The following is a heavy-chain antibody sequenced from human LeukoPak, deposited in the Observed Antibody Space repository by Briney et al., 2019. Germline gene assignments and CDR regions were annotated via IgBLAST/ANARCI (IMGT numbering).Heavy chain of an antibody. CDR1: GFTFSSYG. CDR3: AKEGQQLVGYYFDY. D-gene: IGHD6-13*01. V-gene: IGHV3-30*18. Sequence: GRSLRLSCAASGFTFSSYGMHWGRQAPGKGLEWVAVISYDGSNKYYADSVKGRFTISRDNSKNTLYLQMNSLRAEDTAVYYCAKEGQQLVGYYFDYWGQGTLVTVSS. CDR2: ISYDGSNK. J-gene: IGHJ4*02.